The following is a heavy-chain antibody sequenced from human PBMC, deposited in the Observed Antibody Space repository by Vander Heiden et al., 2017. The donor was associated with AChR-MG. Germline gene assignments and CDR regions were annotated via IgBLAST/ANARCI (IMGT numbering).Heavy chain of an antibody. Sequence: VQLAASGGGLVQPGGSLRLSCAAAGFTFSNYWMHWVRQAPGKGLGWVSRIRGDGISTTHADSVKGRFTISRDNAKNTLYLQMNSLRAEDTAVYYCARDLRDGYNSPPDYWGQGTLVTVSS. D-gene: IGHD5-12*01. J-gene: IGHJ4*02. CDR3: ARDLRDGYNSPPDY. V-gene: IGHV3-74*01. CDR1: GFTFSNYW. CDR2: IRGDGIST.